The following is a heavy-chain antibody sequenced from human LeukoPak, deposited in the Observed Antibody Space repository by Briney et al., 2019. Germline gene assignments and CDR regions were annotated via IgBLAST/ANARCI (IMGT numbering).Heavy chain of an antibody. V-gene: IGHV4-59*12. CDR1: GGSISSYY. Sequence: ASETLSLTCTVSGGSISSYYWSWIRQPPGKGLEWIGYIYYSGSTNYNPSLKSRVTISVDTSKNQFSLKLSSVTAADTAVYYCAREDYGANNWFDPWGQGTLVTVSS. D-gene: IGHD4-17*01. J-gene: IGHJ5*02. CDR2: IYYSGST. CDR3: AREDYGANNWFDP.